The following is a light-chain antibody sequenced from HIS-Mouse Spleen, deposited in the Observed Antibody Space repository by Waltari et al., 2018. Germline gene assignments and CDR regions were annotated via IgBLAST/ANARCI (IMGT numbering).Light chain of an antibody. CDR1: SSNIGSNY. V-gene: IGLV1-47*01. Sequence: QSVLTQPPSASGTPGQRVTISCSGSSSNIGSNYVYWYQQPPGTAPKPLTYRNNQRPSGVPDRFSGSKSGTSASLAISGLRSEDEADYYCAAWDDSLSGYVFGTGTKVTVL. CDR2: RNN. CDR3: AAWDDSLSGYV. J-gene: IGLJ1*01.